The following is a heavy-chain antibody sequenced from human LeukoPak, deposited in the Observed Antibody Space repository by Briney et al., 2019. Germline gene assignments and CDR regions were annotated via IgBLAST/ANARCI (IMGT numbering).Heavy chain of an antibody. CDR2: IYNSGST. CDR3: ARASYRSNNAFDI. Sequence: SETLSLTCTVSGGSISSYYWSWIRQPPGKGLEWIAYIYNSGSTNYNPSLKSRVTISVDTSKNQFSLKLSSVTAADTAVYYCARASYRSNNAFDIWGQGTMVTVSS. D-gene: IGHD6-13*01. CDR1: GGSISSYY. J-gene: IGHJ3*02. V-gene: IGHV4-59*12.